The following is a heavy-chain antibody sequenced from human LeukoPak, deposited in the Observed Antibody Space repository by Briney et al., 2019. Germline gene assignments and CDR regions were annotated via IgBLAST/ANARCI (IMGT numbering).Heavy chain of an antibody. Sequence: ASVKVSCKASGYTFTSYDINWVRQATGQGLEWRGWMNPNSGNTGYAQKFQGRVTMTRNTSISTAYMELSSLRSEDTAVYYCAREVSLHYYDSSGHRDSSDYWGQGTLVTVSS. V-gene: IGHV1-8*01. CDR1: GYTFTSYD. CDR3: AREVSLHYYDSSGHRDSSDY. D-gene: IGHD3-22*01. J-gene: IGHJ4*02. CDR2: MNPNSGNT.